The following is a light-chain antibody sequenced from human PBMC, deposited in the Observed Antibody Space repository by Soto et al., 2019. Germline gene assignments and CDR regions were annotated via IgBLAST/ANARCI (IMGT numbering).Light chain of an antibody. CDR2: VAS. CDR1: QSVNSN. Sequence: EIVMTQSPVTLSVSPGDRATLSCRASQSVNSNLAWYQHKPGQTPKLLIYVASTRATGIPARFSGSGSGTEFTLTISSLQSEDFAVYYCQQDNVWPRTFGGGTKVEFK. CDR3: QQDNVWPRT. J-gene: IGKJ4*01. V-gene: IGKV3-15*01.